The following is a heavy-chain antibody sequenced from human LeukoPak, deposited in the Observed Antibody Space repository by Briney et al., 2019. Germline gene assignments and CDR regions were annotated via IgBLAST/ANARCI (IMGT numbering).Heavy chain of an antibody. J-gene: IGHJ4*02. CDR1: GFTFSSYS. D-gene: IGHD7-27*01. CDR2: ISTSSDYI. CDR3: ARDKNWGFDY. V-gene: IGHV3-21*06. Sequence: GGSLRLSCAASGFTFSSYSMNWVRQVPGKGLEWVSSISTSSDYIYYADSVKGRFTISRDNAKNSLYLQMNSLRAEDTAVYYCARDKNWGFDYWGQGSLVTVSS.